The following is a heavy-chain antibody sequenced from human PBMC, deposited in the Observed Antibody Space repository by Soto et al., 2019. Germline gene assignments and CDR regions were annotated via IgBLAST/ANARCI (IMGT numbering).Heavy chain of an antibody. CDR2: IIPIFGTA. CDR3: ARVLYGSGSYYPNPRYYYYGMDV. J-gene: IGHJ6*02. Sequence: SVKVSCKASGGTFSMYAISCVGQSALRWRDGMGGIIPIFGTANYAQKFQGRVTITADKSTSTAYMELSSLRSEDTAVYYCARVLYGSGSYYPNPRYYYYGMDVWGQGTTVTVSS. V-gene: IGHV1-69*06. CDR1: GGTFSMYA. D-gene: IGHD3-10*01.